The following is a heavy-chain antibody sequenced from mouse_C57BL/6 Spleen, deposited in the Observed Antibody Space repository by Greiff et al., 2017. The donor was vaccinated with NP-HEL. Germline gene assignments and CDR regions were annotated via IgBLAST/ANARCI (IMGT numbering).Heavy chain of an antibody. CDR1: GFTFSDYG. D-gene: IGHD2-1*01. CDR2: ISSGSSTI. J-gene: IGHJ1*03. Sequence: EVKLVESGGGLVKPGGSLKLSCAASGFTFSDYGMHWVRQAPEKGLEWVAYISSGSSTIYYADTVKGRFTISRDNAKNTLFLQMTSLRSEDTAMYYCARPLYGNYGGYWYFDVWGTGTTVTVSS. V-gene: IGHV5-17*01. CDR3: ARPLYGNYGGYWYFDV.